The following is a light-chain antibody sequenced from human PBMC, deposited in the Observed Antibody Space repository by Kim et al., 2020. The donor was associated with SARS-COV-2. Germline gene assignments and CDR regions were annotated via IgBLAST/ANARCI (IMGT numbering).Light chain of an antibody. CDR1: IRDVGSYYL. CDR2: EVT. V-gene: IGLV2-23*02. CDR3: CSYAGDGTYV. Sequence: GQAVTSSCAGTIRDVGSYYLLSWYQQHPGRAPKVIIFEVTKRPSGVSDRFSGSKSGNTASLTISGLQTADEATYSCCSYAGDGTYVFGSGTKVTVL. J-gene: IGLJ1*01.